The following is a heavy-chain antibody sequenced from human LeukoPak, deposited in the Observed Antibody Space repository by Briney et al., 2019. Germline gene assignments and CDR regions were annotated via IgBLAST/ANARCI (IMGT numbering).Heavy chain of an antibody. Sequence: GGSLRLSCEASGFTFSSHAMHWVRQAPGKGLEWVAVISYDGSNKYYADSVKGRFTISRDNSKNTLYLQMNSLRAEDTAVYYCAKAPLRFLEWLSWVDYWGQGTLVTVSS. CDR2: ISYDGSNK. D-gene: IGHD3-3*01. J-gene: IGHJ4*02. CDR1: GFTFSSHA. CDR3: AKAPLRFLEWLSWVDY. V-gene: IGHV3-30*18.